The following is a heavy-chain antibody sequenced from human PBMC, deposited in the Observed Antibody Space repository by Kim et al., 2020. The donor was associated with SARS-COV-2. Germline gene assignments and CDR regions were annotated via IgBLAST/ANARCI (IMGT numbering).Heavy chain of an antibody. D-gene: IGHD5-12*01. CDR3: ARSREYSGYDCRY. J-gene: IGHJ4*02. CDR1: GFTFSSYW. V-gene: IGHV3-7*01. CDR2: IKQDGSEK. Sequence: GGSLRLSCAASGFTFSSYWMSWVRQAPGKGLEWVANIKQDGSEKYYVDSVKGRFTISRDNAKNSLYLQMNSLRAEDTAVYYCARSREYSGYDCRYWGQGTLVTVSS.